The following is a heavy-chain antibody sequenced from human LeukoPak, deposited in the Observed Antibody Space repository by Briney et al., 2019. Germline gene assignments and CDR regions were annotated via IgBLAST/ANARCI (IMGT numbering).Heavy chain of an antibody. CDR1: GFTFSVYA. CDR2: INSGSSDI. J-gene: IGHJ4*02. Sequence: GGSLRLTCAASGFTFSVYAMNWVRQAPGKGLEWISYINSGSSDIHYTQSVRGRFIISRDNAKNTLYLQMNSLRAEDTAVYFCARDTYEPGLIDFWGQGTLVSVSS. D-gene: IGHD3-3*01. CDR3: ARDTYEPGLIDF. V-gene: IGHV3-21*05.